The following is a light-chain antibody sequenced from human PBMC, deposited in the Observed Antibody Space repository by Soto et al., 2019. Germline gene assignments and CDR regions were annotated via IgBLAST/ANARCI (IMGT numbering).Light chain of an antibody. CDR1: QTIIRY. J-gene: IGKJ3*01. V-gene: IGKV1-39*01. Sequence: DIQMTQSPSSLSAFVGDRVTITCRASQTIIRYLNWYQQKPGRAPNLLIYAASSLQSGVPSRFSGSGSGTEFTRTITILQPEDFATYYCQQSYSTLFTFGPGTKVEIK. CDR2: AAS. CDR3: QQSYSTLFT.